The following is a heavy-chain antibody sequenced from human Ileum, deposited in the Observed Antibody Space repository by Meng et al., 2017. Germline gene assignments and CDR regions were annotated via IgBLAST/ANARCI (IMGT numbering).Heavy chain of an antibody. J-gene: IGHJ4*02. Sequence: QVQLVQSGAEVKPPGASVKVSCKASGYIFTRYGIGWVRQAPGQGLEWMGWISAYSGNTKYAQKLQGRVTMTTDTSTSTAYMELRNLRSDDTAVYYCARDTVGTTLGDYWGQGTLVTVSS. CDR2: ISAYSGNT. CDR3: ARDTVGTTLGDY. D-gene: IGHD4-23*01. CDR1: GYIFTRYG. V-gene: IGHV1-18*01.